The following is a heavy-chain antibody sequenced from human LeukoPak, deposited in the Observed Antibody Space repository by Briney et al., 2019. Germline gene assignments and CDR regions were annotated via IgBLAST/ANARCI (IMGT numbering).Heavy chain of an antibody. CDR1: RFTFSSYS. CDR2: ISSGGSTI. CDR3: ARDGYGDYLFDY. D-gene: IGHD4-17*01. Sequence: ESLRLSCAASRFTFSSYSLNWVRQAPGKGLEWVSYISSGGSTIYYADSVKGRFTISRDNARNSLYLQMDSLRDEDTAVYYCARDGYGDYLFDYWGQGTLVTVSS. J-gene: IGHJ4*02. V-gene: IGHV3-48*02.